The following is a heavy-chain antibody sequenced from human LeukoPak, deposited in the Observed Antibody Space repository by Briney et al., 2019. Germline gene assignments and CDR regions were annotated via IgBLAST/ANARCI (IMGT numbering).Heavy chain of an antibody. CDR2: IYSGGST. V-gene: IGHV3-53*01. Sequence: QPGGSLRLSCAASGFTVSSNYMSWVRQAPGQGLEWVSVIYSGGSTYYADSVKGRFTISRDNSKNTLYLQMNSLRAEDTAVYYCARGWEWEPLDYWGQGTLVTVSS. CDR1: GFTVSSNY. CDR3: ARGWEWEPLDY. D-gene: IGHD1-26*01. J-gene: IGHJ4*02.